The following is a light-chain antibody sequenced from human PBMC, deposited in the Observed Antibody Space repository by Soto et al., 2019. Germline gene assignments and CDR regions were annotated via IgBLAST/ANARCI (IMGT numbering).Light chain of an antibody. CDR3: QQYVTPPYT. V-gene: IGKV3-11*01. CDR1: QSVRNY. J-gene: IGKJ2*01. Sequence: EIMLTQSPATLSLSPGERATLSCRASQSVRNYLAWYQQKPGQAPRLLIYGASNRAAGIPDRFSGSGSGTDFTLTIGRLEPEDSAVYYCQQYVTPPYTFGQGIKLEI. CDR2: GAS.